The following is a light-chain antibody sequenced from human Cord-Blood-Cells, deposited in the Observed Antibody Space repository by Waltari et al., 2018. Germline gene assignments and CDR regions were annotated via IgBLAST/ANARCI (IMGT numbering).Light chain of an antibody. V-gene: IGLV2-18*02. CDR2: EVR. CDR3: SSYTSSSTFHVV. J-gene: IGLJ2*01. Sequence: QSALTQPPSVSGSPGQSVTISCTGTSSDVGSYNRVSWYQQPPGTAPKLMIYEVRHRPSGVPDRFSGSKSGNTASLTISGLQAEDEADYYCSSYTSSSTFHVVFGGGTKLTVL. CDR1: SSDVGSYNR.